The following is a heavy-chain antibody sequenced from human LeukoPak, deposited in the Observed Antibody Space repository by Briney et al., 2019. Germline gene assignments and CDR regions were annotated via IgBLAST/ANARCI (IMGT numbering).Heavy chain of an antibody. D-gene: IGHD3-22*01. Sequence: GGSLRLSCAASGFTFSSYAMRWVRQAPGKGLEWVSAISSSGSCRYYADSEKVRFTITRDNSKNTLYVQMNSLSAEDTAVYYCANGYYYDSSGYYFDYWGQGTLVTVSS. CDR1: GFTFSSYA. J-gene: IGHJ4*02. V-gene: IGHV3-23*01. CDR2: ISSSGSCR. CDR3: ANGYYYDSSGYYFDY.